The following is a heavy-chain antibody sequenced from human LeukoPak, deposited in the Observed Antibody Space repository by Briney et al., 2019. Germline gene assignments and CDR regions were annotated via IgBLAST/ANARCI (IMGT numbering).Heavy chain of an antibody. CDR3: AKDSSGWFDY. Sequence: GGSLRLSCAASGFTLSSYWMHWVRQTPGKGLVWVSRISTDGSTTHYADSVKGRFTISRDNSKNMLYLQMNSLRAEDTAVYYCAKDSSGWFDYWGQGTLVTVSS. V-gene: IGHV3-74*01. CDR2: ISTDGSTT. D-gene: IGHD6-19*01. CDR1: GFTLSSYW. J-gene: IGHJ4*02.